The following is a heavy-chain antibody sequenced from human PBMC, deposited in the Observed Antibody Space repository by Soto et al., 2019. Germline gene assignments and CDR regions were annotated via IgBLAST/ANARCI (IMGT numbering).Heavy chain of an antibody. CDR1: GGTFSSYA. V-gene: IGHV1-69*13. J-gene: IGHJ3*02. Sequence: SVKVSCKASGGTFSSYAISWVRQAPGQGLEWMGGTIPIFGTANYAQKFQGRVTITADESTSTAYMELSSLRSEDTAVYYCARDRGIYCGGDCYADAFDIWGQGTMVTVSS. CDR3: ARDRGIYCGGDCYADAFDI. CDR2: TIPIFGTA. D-gene: IGHD2-21*02.